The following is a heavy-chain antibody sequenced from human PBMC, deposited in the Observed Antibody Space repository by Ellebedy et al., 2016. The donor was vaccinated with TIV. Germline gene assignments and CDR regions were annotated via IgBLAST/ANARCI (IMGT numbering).Heavy chain of an antibody. CDR1: GGTFSSYS. D-gene: IGHD4-11*01. V-gene: IGHV1-69*06. CDR3: ARGKDYGNYVGWFDP. CDR2: IIPFFGTT. J-gene: IGHJ5*02. Sequence: ASVKVSCKASGGTFSSYSINWVRQAPGQGLEWMGGIIPFFGTTKYAQKFQDRVTFTADTLTSTAYMELSSLRSEDTAVYYCARGKDYGNYVGWFDPWGQGTLVTVSS.